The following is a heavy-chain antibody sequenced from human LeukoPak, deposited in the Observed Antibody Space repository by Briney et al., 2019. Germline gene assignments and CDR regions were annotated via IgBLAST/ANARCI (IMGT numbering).Heavy chain of an antibody. D-gene: IGHD6-13*01. CDR3: ARGGGYSSSWFYY. J-gene: IGHJ4*02. Sequence: SETLSLICAVCGGSFSGYYWSWVRQPPGKGLEGIGEINHSGSTNYTPSLKSRVTISVDTSKNQFSLKLSSVTAADTAVYYCARGGGYSSSWFYYWGQGTLVTVSS. CDR2: INHSGST. V-gene: IGHV4-34*01. CDR1: GGSFSGYY.